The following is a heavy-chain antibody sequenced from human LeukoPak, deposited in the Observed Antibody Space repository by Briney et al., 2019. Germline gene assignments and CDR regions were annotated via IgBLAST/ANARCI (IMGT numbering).Heavy chain of an antibody. CDR2: IRYDGSNK. CDR3: AKDAAQDGRRGGYDSSYYYYMDV. D-gene: IGHD5-12*01. J-gene: IGHJ6*03. Sequence: PGGSLRLSCAASGFTFSSYGMHWVRQAPGKGLEWVAFIRYDGSNKYYADSVKGRFTISRDNSKNTLYLQMNSLRAEDTAVYYCAKDAAQDGRRGGYDSSYYYYMDVWGKGTTVTVSS. V-gene: IGHV3-30*02. CDR1: GFTFSSYG.